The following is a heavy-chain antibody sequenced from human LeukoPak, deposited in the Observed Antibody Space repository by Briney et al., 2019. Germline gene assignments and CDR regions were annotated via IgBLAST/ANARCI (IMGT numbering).Heavy chain of an antibody. J-gene: IGHJ4*02. CDR3: ATRFQPDIVVVPAARDGAFAY. D-gene: IGHD2-2*01. Sequence: SETLSLTCAGDGASFSGYYWSWLRQPPGKGLEWIGEINHSGSTNYNPSLKSRVTISVDTSKNEFTLKLSSITAAATAVYCCATRFQPDIVVVPAARDGAFAYWGQATLLTVSS. V-gene: IGHV4-34*01. CDR2: INHSGST. CDR1: GASFSGYY.